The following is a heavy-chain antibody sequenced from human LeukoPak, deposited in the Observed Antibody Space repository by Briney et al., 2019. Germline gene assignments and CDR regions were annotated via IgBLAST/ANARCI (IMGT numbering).Heavy chain of an antibody. CDR2: IYTSGST. J-gene: IGHJ2*01. CDR3: ARAHL. V-gene: IGHV4-61*02. Sequence: SETLSLTCTVSGGSISSGSYYWSWIRQPAGKGLEWIVRIYTSGSTNYNPSLKSRVTISVDTSKNQFSLKLSSVTAADTAVYYCARAHLWGRGTLVTVSS. CDR1: GGSISSGSYY.